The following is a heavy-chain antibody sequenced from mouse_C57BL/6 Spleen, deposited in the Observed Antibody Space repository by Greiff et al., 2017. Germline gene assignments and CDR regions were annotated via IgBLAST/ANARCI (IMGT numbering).Heavy chain of an antibody. CDR1: GYTFTSYW. V-gene: IGHV1-69*01. D-gene: IGHD2-4*01. Sequence: QVQLQQPGAELVMPGASVKLSCKASGYTFTSYWMHWVKQRPGQGLEWIGEIDPSDSYTNYNQKFKGKSTLTVDKSSSTAYMQLSSLTSEDSAVYYCARPMDYDYDEFAYWGQGTLLTVSA. CDR3: ARPMDYDYDEFAY. J-gene: IGHJ3*01. CDR2: IDPSDSYT.